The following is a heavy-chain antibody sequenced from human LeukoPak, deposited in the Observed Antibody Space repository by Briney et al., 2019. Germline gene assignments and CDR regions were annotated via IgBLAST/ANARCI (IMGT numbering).Heavy chain of an antibody. CDR2: IIPIFGTA. D-gene: IGHD1-26*01. J-gene: IGHJ4*02. CDR3: ARAGPTTGIVGAIED. V-gene: IGHV1-69*05. Sequence: SVNVSCKASGGTFSSYAISWVRQAPGQGLEWMGGIIPIFGTANYAQKFQGRVTITTDESTSTAYMELSSLRSEDTAVYYCARAGPTTGIVGAIEDWGQGTLVTVSS. CDR1: GGTFSSYA.